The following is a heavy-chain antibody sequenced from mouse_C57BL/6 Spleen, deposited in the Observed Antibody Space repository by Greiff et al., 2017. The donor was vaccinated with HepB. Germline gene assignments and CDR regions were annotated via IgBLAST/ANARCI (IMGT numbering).Heavy chain of an antibody. CDR3: TRRHYYGSSPDW. Sequence: LVESGAELVRPGASVTLSCKASGYTFTDYEMHWVKQTPVHGLEWIGAIDPETGGTAYNQKFKGKAILTADKSSSTAYMELRSLTSEDSAVYYCTRRHYYGSSPDWWGQGTTLTVSS. V-gene: IGHV1-15*01. J-gene: IGHJ2*01. CDR2: IDPETGGT. CDR1: GYTFTDYE. D-gene: IGHD1-1*01.